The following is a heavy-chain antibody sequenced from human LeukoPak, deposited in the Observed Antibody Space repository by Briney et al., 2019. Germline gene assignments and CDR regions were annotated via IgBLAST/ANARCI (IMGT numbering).Heavy chain of an antibody. CDR1: GFTFSTYW. CDR2: INQDGSEK. Sequence: GGSLRLSCAASGFTFSTYWVNWVRQAPGKGLEWVAKINQDGSEKYYVDSVKGRFTISRDNAKNSLYLQMNSLRAEDTAVYYCARKYSGSYHFDYWGQGTLVTVSS. V-gene: IGHV3-7*01. J-gene: IGHJ4*02. D-gene: IGHD1-26*01. CDR3: ARKYSGSYHFDY.